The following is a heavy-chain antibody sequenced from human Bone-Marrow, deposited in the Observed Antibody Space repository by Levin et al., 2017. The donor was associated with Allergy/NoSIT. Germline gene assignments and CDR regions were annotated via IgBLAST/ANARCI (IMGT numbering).Heavy chain of an antibody. J-gene: IGHJ5*02. Sequence: SETLSLTCTVSGGSISSYYWSWIRQPPGKGLEWIGYIYYSGSTNYNPSLKSRVTISVDTSKNQFSLKLSSVTAADTAVYYCARTGLTRGYPNWFDPWGQGTLVTVSS. CDR2: IYYSGST. D-gene: IGHD5-12*01. V-gene: IGHV4-59*01. CDR1: GGSISSYY. CDR3: ARTGLTRGYPNWFDP.